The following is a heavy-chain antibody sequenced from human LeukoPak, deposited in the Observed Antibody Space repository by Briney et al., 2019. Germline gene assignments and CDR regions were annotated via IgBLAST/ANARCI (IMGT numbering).Heavy chain of an antibody. J-gene: IGHJ5*02. CDR2: INSDGSST. Sequence: GSLRLSCAASGFTFSSYWMHWVRQAPGKGLVWVSRINSDGSSTSYADSVKGRFTISRDNAKNTLYLQMNSLRAEDTAVYYCARAQTYYYDSSGYYYVGHWFDPWGQGTLVTVSS. CDR3: ARAQTYYYDSSGYYYVGHWFDP. D-gene: IGHD3-22*01. CDR1: GFTFSSYW. V-gene: IGHV3-74*01.